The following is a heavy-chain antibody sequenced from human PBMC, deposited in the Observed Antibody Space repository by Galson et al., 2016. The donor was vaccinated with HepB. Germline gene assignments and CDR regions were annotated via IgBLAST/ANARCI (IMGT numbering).Heavy chain of an antibody. CDR1: GFTFKTFW. J-gene: IGHJ6*02. V-gene: IGHV3-7*01. CDR2: IKEDGSET. Sequence: SLRLSCAASGFTFKTFWMSWVRQVPGKGLEWVANIKEDGSETHYVDSVKGRFTISRDNAKNSLYLQMNSLRAEDTAIYYCARDNATGNSFQSNSDYYYGIDVWGQGTTVTVSS. D-gene: IGHD3-10*01. CDR3: ARDNATGNSFQSNSDYYYGIDV.